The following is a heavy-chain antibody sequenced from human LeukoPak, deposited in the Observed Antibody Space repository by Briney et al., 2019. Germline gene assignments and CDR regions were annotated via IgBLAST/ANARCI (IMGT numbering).Heavy chain of an antibody. Sequence: GGSLRLSCAASGFTVSSNYMSWVRQAPGKGLEWVSVIYSGGSTYYADSVKGRFTISRDNSKNTLYLQMNSLRAEDTAVYYCARGTIVGATTPEYFQHWGQGTLVTVSS. CDR1: GFTVSSNY. D-gene: IGHD1-26*01. CDR2: IYSGGST. V-gene: IGHV3-53*01. CDR3: ARGTIVGATTPEYFQH. J-gene: IGHJ1*01.